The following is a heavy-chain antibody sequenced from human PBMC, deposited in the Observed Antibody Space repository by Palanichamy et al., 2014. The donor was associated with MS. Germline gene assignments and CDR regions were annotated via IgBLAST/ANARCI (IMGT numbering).Heavy chain of an antibody. V-gene: IGHV4-38-2*02. CDR2: SIIVGST. Sequence: QVQLQESGPGLVKASETLSLTCAVSGYSISSDYYWGWIRQPPERGWSGWGVSIIVGSTSYNPSLRSRVTLSVDPSKNQFSLNLKFVTAADTAVYFCARERGDWGCPDYWGQGTLVTVSS. D-gene: IGHD2-21*02. CDR1: GYSISSDYY. J-gene: IGHJ4*02. CDR3: ARERGDWGCPDY.